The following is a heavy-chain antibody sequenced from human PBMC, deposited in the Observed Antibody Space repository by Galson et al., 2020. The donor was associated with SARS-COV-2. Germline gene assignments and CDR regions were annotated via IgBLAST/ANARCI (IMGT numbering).Heavy chain of an antibody. V-gene: IGHV3-23*01. CDR2: ISASGAGS. J-gene: IGHJ4*02. CDR3: AKYPCSSLSCRSFLDY. Sequence: GGSLRLSCDAAGFGFSNYAMNWVRQVPGKGLEWVSGISASGAGSYYADSVKGRFTISRDNFRNMVSLQMNSLRADDTAVYYCAKYPCSSLSCRSFLDYWGQGTLVTVSS. D-gene: IGHD2-2*01. CDR1: GFGFSNYA.